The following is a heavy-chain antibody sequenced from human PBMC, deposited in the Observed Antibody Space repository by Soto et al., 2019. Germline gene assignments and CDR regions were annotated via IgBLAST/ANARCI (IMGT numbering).Heavy chain of an antibody. Sequence: QITLKESGPTLVKPTQTLTLTCTFSGFSLSTSGVGVGWIRQPPGKALEWLALIYWDDDKRYSPSLKSRLTITQDTSKNQVVLTMTNMDPVDTATYYCAHGYDYVWGSYRYAFDIWGQGTMVTVSS. CDR3: AHGYDYVWGSYRYAFDI. CDR1: GFSLSTSGVG. J-gene: IGHJ3*02. D-gene: IGHD3-16*02. CDR2: IYWDDDK. V-gene: IGHV2-5*02.